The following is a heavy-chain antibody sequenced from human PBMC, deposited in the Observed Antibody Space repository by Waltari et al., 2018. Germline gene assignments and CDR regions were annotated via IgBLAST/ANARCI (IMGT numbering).Heavy chain of an antibody. J-gene: IGHJ6*03. CDR1: GCSTRPYY. V-gene: IGHV4-59*01. Sequence: QVQLQESGPGLVKPSETLSLTFTVSGCSTRPYYWRWVRQSPGKGLEWIGYIHYSGSSGYNPSLRSRVAISLDTPNNQFSLRLRSVTAADAAIYYCARADTSTSYFYYYMDVWGKGTTVTVSS. CDR3: ARADTSTSYFYYYMDV. CDR2: IHYSGSS. D-gene: IGHD1-26*01.